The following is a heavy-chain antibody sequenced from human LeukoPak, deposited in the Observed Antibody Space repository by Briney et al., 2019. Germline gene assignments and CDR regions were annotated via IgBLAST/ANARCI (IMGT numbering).Heavy chain of an antibody. CDR1: GFTFSSYS. CDR2: ISSSSSYI. J-gene: IGHJ4*02. V-gene: IGHV3-21*01. D-gene: IGHD4-17*01. Sequence: GGSLRLSCAASGFTFSSYSMNWVRQAPGKGLEWVSSISSSSSYIYYADSVKGRFTISRDNAKNSLYLQMNSLRAEDTAVYYCAGDGDMTTVVTQFDYWGQGTLVTVSS. CDR3: AGDGDMTTVVTQFDY.